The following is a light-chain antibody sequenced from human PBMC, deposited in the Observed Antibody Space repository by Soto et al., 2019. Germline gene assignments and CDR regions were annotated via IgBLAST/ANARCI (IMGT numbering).Light chain of an antibody. J-gene: IGKJ5*01. CDR3: QQYNNWPT. Sequence: EIVMTQPPATLSVSPGERPTLSCRASQSVSSNLAWYEQKPGQAPRXLIYGASTRATGIPARFSVSGSGTDFPPTISSMHSEFSAVYYCQQYNNWPTFGQGTRLDIK. V-gene: IGKV3-15*01. CDR2: GAS. CDR1: QSVSSN.